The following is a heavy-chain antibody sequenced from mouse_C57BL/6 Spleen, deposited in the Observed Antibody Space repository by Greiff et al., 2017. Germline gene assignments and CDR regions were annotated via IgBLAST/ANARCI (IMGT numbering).Heavy chain of an antibody. D-gene: IGHD1-1*01. J-gene: IGHJ2*01. CDR3: AGPDYYGSSSGFDY. CDR1: GFKFKDYY. V-gene: IGHV14-2*01. CDR2: IDPEDGET. Sequence: EVQLQQSGAELVKPGASVKLSCTASGFKFKDYYMHWVKQRTEQGLEWIGRIDPEDGETNYAPKFKGKATITVDTSSNTAYLQLSSLTSGDTAVYYGAGPDYYGSSSGFDYWGQGATLTVSS.